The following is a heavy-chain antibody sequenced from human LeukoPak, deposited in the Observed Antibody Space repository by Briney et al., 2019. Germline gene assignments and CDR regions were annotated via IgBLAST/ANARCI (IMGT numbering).Heavy chain of an antibody. V-gene: IGHV3-23*01. CDR2: ISGSGGST. J-gene: IGHJ4*02. CDR1: GSTFSSYA. Sequence: GGSLRLSCAASGSTFSSYAMRWVRQAPGKGLEWVSGISGSGGSTYYADSVKGRFTISRDNSKNTLYLQMDSLRAEDTAVYYCAKGAASEYYFDSWGRGTLVTVSS. CDR3: AKGAASEYYFDS. D-gene: IGHD6-25*01.